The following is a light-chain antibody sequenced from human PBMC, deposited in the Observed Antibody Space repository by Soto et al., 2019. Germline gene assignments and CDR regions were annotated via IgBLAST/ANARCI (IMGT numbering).Light chain of an antibody. CDR2: DVS. J-gene: IGLJ2*01. CDR3: SSDTGSTVV. CDR1: SSDVGTYNY. V-gene: IGLV2-14*01. Sequence: QSALTQPASVSGSPGQSITISCTGTSSDVGTYNYVSWYQQHPGKAPKLMIYDVSNRPSGVSNRFSGSKSGNTASLTISGLQAEDEADYYCSSDTGSTVVFGAGTKLTVL.